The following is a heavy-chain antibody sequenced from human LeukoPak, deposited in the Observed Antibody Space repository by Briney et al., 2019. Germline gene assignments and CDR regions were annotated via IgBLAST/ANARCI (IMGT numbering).Heavy chain of an antibody. CDR2: ITPNSGVT. CDR1: GYTFTGYY. CDR3: ARGKWSVDFDY. J-gene: IGHJ4*02. V-gene: IGHV1-2*06. Sequence: ASVKVSCKASGYTFTGYYLHWVRQAPGQGLEWMGRITPNSGVTNYAQKFQGRVTMTRDTSTSTVYMELSSLRSEDTAVYYCARGKWSVDFDYWGQGTLVTVSS. D-gene: IGHD2-15*01.